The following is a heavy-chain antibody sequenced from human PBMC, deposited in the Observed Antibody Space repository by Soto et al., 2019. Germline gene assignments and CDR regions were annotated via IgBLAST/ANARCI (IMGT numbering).Heavy chain of an antibody. Sequence: GESLKISCKGSGYSFTSYWIGWVRQMPGKGLEWMGIIYPGDSDTRYSPSFQGQVTISADKSISTAYLQWSSLKASDTAMYYCARAKMVRETHRGVYYYYYYMDVWGKGTTVTVSS. D-gene: IGHD3-10*01. V-gene: IGHV5-51*01. CDR1: GYSFTSYW. J-gene: IGHJ6*03. CDR2: IYPGDSDT. CDR3: ARAKMVRETHRGVYYYYYYMDV.